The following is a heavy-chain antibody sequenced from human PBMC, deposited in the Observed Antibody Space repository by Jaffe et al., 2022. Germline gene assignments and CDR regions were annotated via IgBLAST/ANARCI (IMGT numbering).Heavy chain of an antibody. D-gene: IGHD3-3*01. J-gene: IGHJ4*02. CDR2: IIPIFGTA. Sequence: QVQLVQSGAEVKKPGSSVKVSCKASGGTFSSYAISWVRQAPGQGLEWMGGIIPIFGTANYAQKFQGRVTITADESTSTAYMELSSLRSEDTAVYYCARGPGAYDFWSGYYFDYWGQGTLVTVSS. V-gene: IGHV1-69*01. CDR3: ARGPGAYDFWSGYYFDY. CDR1: GGTFSSYA.